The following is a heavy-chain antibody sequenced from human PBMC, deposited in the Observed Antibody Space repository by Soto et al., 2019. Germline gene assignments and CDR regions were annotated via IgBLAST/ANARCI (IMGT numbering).Heavy chain of an antibody. CDR2: ISAYNGNT. D-gene: IGHD6-25*01. CDR1: GYTFTSYG. CDR3: AGGRVWVAAQLNAGYYYGMDV. Sequence: ASVKVSCKASGYTFTSYGISWVRQAPGQGLEWMGWISAYNGNTNYAQKLQGRVTMTTDTSTSTAYMELRSLRSDDTAVYYCAGGRVWVAAQLNAGYYYGMDVWGQGTTVTVSS. J-gene: IGHJ6*02. V-gene: IGHV1-18*04.